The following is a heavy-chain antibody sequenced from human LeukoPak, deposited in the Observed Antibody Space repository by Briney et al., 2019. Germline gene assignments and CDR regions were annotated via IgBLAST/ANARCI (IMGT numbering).Heavy chain of an antibody. CDR1: GGSISSYY. V-gene: IGHV4-59*01. J-gene: IGHJ6*02. Sequence: PSETLSLTCTVSGGSISSYYWSWIRQPPGKGLEWIGYIYYSGSTNYNLSLKSRVTISVDTSKNQFSLKLSSVTAADTAVYYCARDKYYDFWSGYYKEGGYYYGMDVWGQGTTVTVSS. CDR2: IYYSGST. D-gene: IGHD3-3*01. CDR3: ARDKYYDFWSGYYKEGGYYYGMDV.